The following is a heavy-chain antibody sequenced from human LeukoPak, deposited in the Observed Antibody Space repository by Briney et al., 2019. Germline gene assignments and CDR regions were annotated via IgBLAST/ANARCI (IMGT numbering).Heavy chain of an antibody. CDR3: ARLGRDGYKINY. Sequence: SETLSLTCTVSGGSISGYYWSWIRQPAGKGLEWIGRIYTGGSTNYNPSLKSRVAMSVDTSKNQFSLKLSSVTAADTAVYYCARLGRDGYKINYWGQGTLVTVSS. CDR2: IYTGGST. CDR1: GGSISGYY. V-gene: IGHV4-4*07. D-gene: IGHD5-24*01. J-gene: IGHJ4*02.